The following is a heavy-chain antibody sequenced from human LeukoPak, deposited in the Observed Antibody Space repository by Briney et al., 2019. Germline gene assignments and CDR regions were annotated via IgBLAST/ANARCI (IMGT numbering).Heavy chain of an antibody. D-gene: IGHD2-2*01. CDR3: ASLCSSTSCYSYMDV. J-gene: IGHJ6*03. CDR2: IYYSGST. CDR1: GGSISSSSYY. V-gene: IGHV4-39*07. Sequence: SETLSLTCTVSGGSISSSSYYWGWIRQPPGKGLEWIGSIYYSGSTNYNPSLKSRVTISVDTSKNQFSLKLSSVTAADTAVYYCASLCSSTSCYSYMDVWGKGTTVTISS.